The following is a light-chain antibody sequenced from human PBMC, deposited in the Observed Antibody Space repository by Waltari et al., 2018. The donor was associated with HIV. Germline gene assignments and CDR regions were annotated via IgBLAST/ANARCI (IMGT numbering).Light chain of an antibody. CDR2: DAS. CDR3: QQYSKWPPYT. V-gene: IGKV3-15*01. CDR1: QSVGSK. J-gene: IGKJ2*01. Sequence: EIVMTQSPATLSVSPGERATLSCWASQSVGSKLAWYQRRPGQAPRLLIYDASTRATGIPARFSGSGSGTDFTLTISSLQSEDCAVYYCQQYSKWPPYTFGQGTKLEI.